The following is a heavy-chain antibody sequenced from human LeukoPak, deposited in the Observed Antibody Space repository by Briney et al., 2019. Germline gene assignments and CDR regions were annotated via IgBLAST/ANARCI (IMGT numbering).Heavy chain of an antibody. CDR2: ISGSGSST. CDR3: ANLGWTGYGDYADDAFDI. Sequence: PGGSLRLSCAASGFTFSSYAMSWVRQAPGKGLEWVSAISGSGSSTYYADSVKGRFTISRDNSKNTLYLQMNSLRAEDTAVYYCANLGWTGYGDYADDAFDIWGQGTMVTVSS. J-gene: IGHJ3*02. CDR1: GFTFSSYA. V-gene: IGHV3-23*01. D-gene: IGHD3/OR15-3a*01.